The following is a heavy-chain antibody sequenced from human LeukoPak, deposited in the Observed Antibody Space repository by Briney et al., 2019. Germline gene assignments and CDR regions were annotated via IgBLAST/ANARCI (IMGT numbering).Heavy chain of an antibody. CDR3: ASGQVLLWFGELFDY. CDR2: ISSSGSTI. D-gene: IGHD3-10*01. J-gene: IGHJ4*02. Sequence: GGSLRLSCAASGFTFSSYEMNWVRQAPGKGLEWVSYISSSGSTIYYADSVKGRFTISRDNAKNSLYLRMNSLRAEDTAVYYCASGQVLLWFGELFDYWGQGTLVTVSS. V-gene: IGHV3-48*03. CDR1: GFTFSSYE.